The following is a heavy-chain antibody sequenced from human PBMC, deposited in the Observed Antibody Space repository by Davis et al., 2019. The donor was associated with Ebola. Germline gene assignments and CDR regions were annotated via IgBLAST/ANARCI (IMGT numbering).Heavy chain of an antibody. Sequence: PGGSLRLSCAASGFTFSSYAMNWVRQAPGKGLEWVSGISGSGGGIYYADSVKGRFTISRDNSKNTLYLQMNSLRAEDTALYYCAKHSRPAYTGWCQHWGQGTLVTVSS. CDR3: AKHSRPAYTGWCQH. CDR1: GFTFSSYA. D-gene: IGHD2-21*01. V-gene: IGHV3-23*01. CDR2: ISGSGGGI. J-gene: IGHJ1*01.